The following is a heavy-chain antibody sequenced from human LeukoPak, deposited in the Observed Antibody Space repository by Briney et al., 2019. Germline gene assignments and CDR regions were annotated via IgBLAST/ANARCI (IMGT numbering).Heavy chain of an antibody. D-gene: IGHD3-3*02. Sequence: SETLSLTCAVSDGSISRYLWSWIRQPPGKGLEWIGNVFDNGGTYYNPSLKSRVSISIDTSQNQFSLKLTSVTAADTAVYYCARDMSPLAFWGQGILVTVSS. CDR2: VFDNGGT. J-gene: IGHJ4*02. CDR3: ARDMSPLAF. V-gene: IGHV4-59*01. CDR1: DGSISRYL.